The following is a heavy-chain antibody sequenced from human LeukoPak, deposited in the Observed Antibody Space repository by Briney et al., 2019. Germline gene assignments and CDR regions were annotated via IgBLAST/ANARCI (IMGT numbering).Heavy chain of an antibody. CDR1: GYTFTSYD. CDR3: ARRLRWRFDP. Sequence: GASVKVSCKASGYTFTSYDINWVRQATGQGLEWMGWRNPNSGNTGYAQKFQGRVTMTRNTSISTAYMELSSLGSEDTAVYYCARRLRWRFDPWGQGTLVTVSS. D-gene: IGHD4-23*01. V-gene: IGHV1-8*01. CDR2: RNPNSGNT. J-gene: IGHJ5*02.